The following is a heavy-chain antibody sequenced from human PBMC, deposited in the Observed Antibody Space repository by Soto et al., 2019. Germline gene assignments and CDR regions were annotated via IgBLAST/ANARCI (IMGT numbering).Heavy chain of an antibody. CDR3: ARGRPLYDYVWGSYRSDYFDY. Sequence: QVQLQQWGAGLLKPSETLSLTCAVYGGSFSGYYWSWIRQPPGKGLEWIGEINHSGSTNYNPSLKSRVTISVDTSKNQFSLKLSSVTAADTAVYYCARGRPLYDYVWGSYRSDYFDYRGQGTLVTVSS. D-gene: IGHD3-16*02. V-gene: IGHV4-34*01. J-gene: IGHJ4*02. CDR1: GGSFSGYY. CDR2: INHSGST.